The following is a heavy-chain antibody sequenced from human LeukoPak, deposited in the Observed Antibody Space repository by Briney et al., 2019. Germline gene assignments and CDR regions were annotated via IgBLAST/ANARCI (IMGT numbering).Heavy chain of an antibody. CDR3: AREPPKYYYGSGSYYNDY. Sequence: SETLSLTCAVYGWSFSGYYWSWIRQPPGKGLEWIGEINHSGSTNYNPSLKSRVTISVDTSKNQFSLKLSSVTAADTAVYYCAREPPKYYYGSGSYYNDYWGQGTLVTVSS. V-gene: IGHV4-34*01. D-gene: IGHD3-10*01. CDR1: GWSFSGYY. CDR2: INHSGST. J-gene: IGHJ4*02.